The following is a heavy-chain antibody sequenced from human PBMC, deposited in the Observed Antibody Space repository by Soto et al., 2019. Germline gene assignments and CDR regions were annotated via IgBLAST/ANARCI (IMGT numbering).Heavy chain of an antibody. CDR1: GGSISSYY. J-gene: IGHJ6*02. CDR3: ARAHSSSGKTTRDYYYYYGMDV. Sequence: SETLSLTCTVPGGSISSYYWSWIRQPPGKGLEWIGYIYYSGSTNYNPSLKSRVTISVDTSKNQFSLKLSSVTAADTAVYYCARAHSSSGKTTRDYYYYYGMDVWGQGTTVTVSS. D-gene: IGHD6-6*01. CDR2: IYYSGST. V-gene: IGHV4-59*01.